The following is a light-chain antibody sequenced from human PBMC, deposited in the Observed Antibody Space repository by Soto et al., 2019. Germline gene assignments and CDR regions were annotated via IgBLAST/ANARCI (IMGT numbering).Light chain of an antibody. J-gene: IGKJ1*01. CDR2: DAS. Sequence: DIQLTQSPSALSASVGDRATITCRASQSISSWLAWYQQKPGKAPKLLIYDASTLQSGVPSRFSGSGSGTEFTLTFSSLQPDDFATYYCQQYNTFSTFGQGTMV. CDR3: QQYNTFST. V-gene: IGKV1-5*01. CDR1: QSISSW.